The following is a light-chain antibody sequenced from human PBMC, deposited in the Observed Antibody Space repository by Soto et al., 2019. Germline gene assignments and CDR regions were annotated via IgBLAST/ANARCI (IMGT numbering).Light chain of an antibody. Sequence: EIVLTQSPATLSLSPGERATLSCRASQSVSSYLAWYQQKPGQAPRLLIYDASNRATGIPARFSGSGSGTDFTLTISSLEPEDFAVYYCQQRSNWPLWNTFGQGTKLEIK. CDR1: QSVSSY. J-gene: IGKJ2*01. V-gene: IGKV3-11*01. CDR3: QQRSNWPLWNT. CDR2: DAS.